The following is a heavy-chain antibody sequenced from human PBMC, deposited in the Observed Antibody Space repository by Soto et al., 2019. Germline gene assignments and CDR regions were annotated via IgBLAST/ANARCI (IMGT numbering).Heavy chain of an antibody. J-gene: IGHJ4*02. D-gene: IGHD3-10*01. V-gene: IGHV1-3*01. CDR1: GYTFTSYA. CDR3: ARDLWFGEPPWGAGMH. Sequence: QVQLVQSGAEVKKPGASVKVSCKASGYTFTSYAMHWVRQAPGQRLEWMGWINGGNGNTKYSQKFQGRVTITRDTSASTAYMELSSLSSEDTAVYYCARDLWFGEPPWGAGMHWGQGTLVTVSS. CDR2: INGGNGNT.